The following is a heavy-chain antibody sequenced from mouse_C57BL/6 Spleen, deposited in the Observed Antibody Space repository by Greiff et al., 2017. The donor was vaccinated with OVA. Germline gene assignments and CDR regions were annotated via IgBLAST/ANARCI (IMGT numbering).Heavy chain of an antibody. V-gene: IGHV3-1*01. D-gene: IGHD4-1*02. Sequence: EVQLQQSGPGMVKPSQSLSLTCTVTGYSITSGYDWHWIRHFPGNKLEWMGYISYSGSTNYNPSLKSRISITHDTSKNHFFLKLNSVTTEDTATYYCAREGSTVPSWFAYWGQGTLVTVSA. J-gene: IGHJ3*01. CDR1: GYSITSGYD. CDR2: ISYSGST. CDR3: AREGSTVPSWFAY.